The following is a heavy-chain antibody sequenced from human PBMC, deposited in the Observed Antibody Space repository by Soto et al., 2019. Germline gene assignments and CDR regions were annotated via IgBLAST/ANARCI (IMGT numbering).Heavy chain of an antibody. V-gene: IGHV3-23*01. J-gene: IGHJ6*02. CDR2: ISGSGGST. CDR3: VTIPAAVATEDYYYYGMDV. Sequence: EVQLLESGGGLVQPGGSLRLSCAASGFTFSSYAMSWVRQAPGKGLEWVSTISGSGGSTYYADSVKGRFTISRYNSKNTLYLQMNSLRAEDTAVYYCVTIPAAVATEDYYYYGMDVWGQGTTVTVSS. CDR1: GFTFSSYA. D-gene: IGHD2-2*01.